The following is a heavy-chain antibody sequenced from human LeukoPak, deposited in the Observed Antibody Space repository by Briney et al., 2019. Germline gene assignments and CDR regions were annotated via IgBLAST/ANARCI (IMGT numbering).Heavy chain of an antibody. CDR2: INPNSGGT. V-gene: IGHV1-2*02. D-gene: IGHD3-16*01. Sequence: ASVKVSCKASGYTFTGYYIHWVRQAPGQGLEWMGWINPNSGGTNYAQKFQGRVTMTRDTSISTAYTELSRLRSDDTALYYCARDAFTGYYYYMDVWGKGTTVTISS. CDR1: GYTFTGYY. J-gene: IGHJ6*03. CDR3: ARDAFTGYYYYMDV.